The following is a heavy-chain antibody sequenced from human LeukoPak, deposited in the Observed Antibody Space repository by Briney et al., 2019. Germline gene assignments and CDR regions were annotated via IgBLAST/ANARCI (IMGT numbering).Heavy chain of an antibody. CDR3: ARESGRIVGAHDAFDI. J-gene: IGHJ3*02. CDR2: MNPNSGDT. CDR1: GYTFTSYD. Sequence: GASVKVSCKASGYTFTSYDINWVRQATGQGLEWMGWMNPNSGDTGYAQKFQGRVTITRDTSISTAYMELSRLRSDDTAVYYCARESGRIVGAHDAFDIWGQGTMVTVSS. V-gene: IGHV1-8*03. D-gene: IGHD1-26*01.